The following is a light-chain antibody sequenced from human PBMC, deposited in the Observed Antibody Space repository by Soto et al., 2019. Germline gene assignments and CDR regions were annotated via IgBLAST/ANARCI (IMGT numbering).Light chain of an antibody. V-gene: IGKV3-15*01. Sequence: EIVMTQSPVTLSVSPGERATLSCRASQSVGGDLAWYQQIPGQAPRLLIYGAVTRATGVAARFSGGGSGTKFTLTVDRLQSEDLAIYYCQQYYARPSTFGQGTKLEI. CDR2: GAV. J-gene: IGKJ2*01. CDR3: QQYYARPST. CDR1: QSVGGD.